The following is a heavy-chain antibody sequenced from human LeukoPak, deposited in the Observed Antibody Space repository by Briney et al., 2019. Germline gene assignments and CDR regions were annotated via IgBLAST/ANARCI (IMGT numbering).Heavy chain of an antibody. CDR2: IRHDENDENNK. V-gene: IGHV3-30*02. CDR3: AKDLYYYGSGRQY. CDR1: GFIFSSCG. D-gene: IGHD3-10*01. Sequence: GGSLRLSCAASGFIFSSCGMHWVRQAPGRGLEWVAFIRHDENDENNKYYADSVKGRFTISRDNSKNTLYLQMNSLRAEDTAVYYCAKDLYYYGSGRQYWGQGTLVTVSS. J-gene: IGHJ4*02.